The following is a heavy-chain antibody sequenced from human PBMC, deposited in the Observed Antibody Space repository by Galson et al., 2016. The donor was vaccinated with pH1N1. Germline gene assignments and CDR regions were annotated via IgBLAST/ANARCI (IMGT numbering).Heavy chain of an antibody. J-gene: IGHJ4*02. CDR1: GYNFNVYY. CDR2: IDPNSGTT. V-gene: IGHV1-2*02. CDR3: ARLWFGEYIDN. D-gene: IGHD3-10*01. Sequence: SVKVSCKASGYNFNVYYMHWVRQAPGQGLQWMGWIDPNSGTTYYAQKFQGRVTISADTPKNQFSLRLSSVTAADTAIYYCARLWFGEYIDNWGQGTLVTVSS.